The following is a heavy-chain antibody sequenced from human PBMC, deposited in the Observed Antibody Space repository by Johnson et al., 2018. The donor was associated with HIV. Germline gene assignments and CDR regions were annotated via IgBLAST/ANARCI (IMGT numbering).Heavy chain of an antibody. J-gene: IGHJ3*02. CDR3: STDQAGDYVWGSYRYAFDI. D-gene: IGHD3-16*02. Sequence: VQLVESGGGVVRPGGSLRLSCAASGVTFSNAWMSWVRQAPGKGLEWVGRIKSKTDGGTTDYAAPVTGRFTISRDDSKNALFLQMNSLKTEDTAVYFCSTDQAGDYVWGSYRYAFDIWGQGTKVTVSS. CDR1: GVTFSNAW. V-gene: IGHV3-15*01. CDR2: IKSKTDGGTT.